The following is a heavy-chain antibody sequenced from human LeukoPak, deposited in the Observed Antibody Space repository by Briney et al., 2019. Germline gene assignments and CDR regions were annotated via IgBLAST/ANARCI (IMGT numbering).Heavy chain of an antibody. CDR1: GGTFSSYA. CDR2: IIPIFGTA. D-gene: IGHD5-12*01. J-gene: IGHJ4*02. Sequence: GASVKVSCKASGGTFSSYAISWVRQAPGQGLEWMGGIIPIFGTANYAQKFQGRATITADESTSTAYMELSSLRSEDTAVYYCARGATVATMYSPFDYWGQGTLVTVSS. V-gene: IGHV1-69*13. CDR3: ARGATVATMYSPFDY.